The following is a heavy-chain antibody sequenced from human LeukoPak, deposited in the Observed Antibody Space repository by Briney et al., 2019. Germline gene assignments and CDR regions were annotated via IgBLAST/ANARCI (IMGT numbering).Heavy chain of an antibody. CDR2: ISDIGSI. J-gene: IGHJ4*02. V-gene: IGHV4-59*08. D-gene: IGHD2/OR15-2a*01. CDR3: AGHHHRNTVDF. CDR1: GGSISSYY. Sequence: SETLSLTCTVSGGSISSYYWSWIRQPPGKGLEWIAYISDIGSINYNPSLKSRVTISLDTSKNQFSLKLSSVTAADTAVYYCAGHHHRNTVDFWGQGTLVTVSS.